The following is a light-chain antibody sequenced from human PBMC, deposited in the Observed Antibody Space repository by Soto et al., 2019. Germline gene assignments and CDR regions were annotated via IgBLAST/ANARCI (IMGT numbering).Light chain of an antibody. CDR1: QIVISNY. CDR3: QQYDSSAHT. Sequence: EIVLTQSPGTLSLSPGEGATLSCRASQIVISNYLAWYQKKPGQAPRLLIYGASSRDTGIPDRFSGSGSGTDFTLTISRLEPEDFAVYYCQQYDSSAHTFGQGTKLELK. V-gene: IGKV3-20*01. J-gene: IGKJ2*01. CDR2: GAS.